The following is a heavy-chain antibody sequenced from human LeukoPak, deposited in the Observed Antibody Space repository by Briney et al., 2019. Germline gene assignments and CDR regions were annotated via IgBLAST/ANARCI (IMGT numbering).Heavy chain of an antibody. J-gene: IGHJ4*02. CDR1: GFTVGSNY. CDR3: ARLSANSSAYFFDY. Sequence: GGSLRLSCAASGFTVGSNYMSWVRQAPGKGLEWVSTIYRGGSTNYADSVKGRFTISRDTSKNTLYLQMNSLRAEDTAVYYCARLSANSSAYFFDYWGQATLVTVSS. CDR2: IYRGGST. V-gene: IGHV3-66*04. D-gene: IGHD3-22*01.